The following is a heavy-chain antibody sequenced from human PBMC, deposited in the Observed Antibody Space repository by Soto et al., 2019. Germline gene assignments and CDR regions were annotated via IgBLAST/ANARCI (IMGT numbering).Heavy chain of an antibody. J-gene: IGHJ6*02. Sequence: VKVSCKASGYTFTGYYVHWVREAPGQGLEWMGWINPETGGTSYAQKFQGRVTLSRDTSINTAYLELSRLRFDDAAVYFCARERYQVISDGMDVWGQGTTVTVSS. D-gene: IGHD2-2*01. CDR2: INPETGGT. V-gene: IGHV1-2*02. CDR3: ARERYQVISDGMDV. CDR1: GYTFTGYY.